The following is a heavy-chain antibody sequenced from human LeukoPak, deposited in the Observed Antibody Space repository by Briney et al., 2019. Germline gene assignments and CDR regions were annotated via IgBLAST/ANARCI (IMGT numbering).Heavy chain of an antibody. D-gene: IGHD4-17*01. V-gene: IGHV1-24*01. CDR1: GYTPTELS. CDR3: ATYPCGDHVDWFDP. Sequence: ASAKVSCKVSGYTPTELSMHWVRQAPGKGLERMGGFDPEDGETIYAQKSQGRVTMTEDTSTDTAYMELSSLRSEDTAVYYCATYPCGDHVDWFDPWGQGTLVTVPS. CDR2: FDPEDGET. J-gene: IGHJ5*02.